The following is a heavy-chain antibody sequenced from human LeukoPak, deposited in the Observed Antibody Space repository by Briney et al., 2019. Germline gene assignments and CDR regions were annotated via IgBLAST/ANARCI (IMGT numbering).Heavy chain of an antibody. Sequence: GGSLRLSCAASGFTVSDNYMTWVHQAPGKGLEWVSSIYSAGATHYAESVKGRFTISRDNSKNTLYLQMNSLGAEDMAVYYCARIEWERLGRAFDIWGQGTMVTVSS. D-gene: IGHD1-26*01. CDR2: IYSAGAT. CDR3: ARIEWERLGRAFDI. V-gene: IGHV3-53*01. CDR1: GFTVSDNY. J-gene: IGHJ3*02.